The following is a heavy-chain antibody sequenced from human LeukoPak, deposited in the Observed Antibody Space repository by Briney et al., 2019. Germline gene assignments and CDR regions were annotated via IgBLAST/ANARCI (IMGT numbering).Heavy chain of an antibody. CDR3: ARDNDCSGGSCYAPFDY. CDR1: EYTFTSYY. CDR2: INPSGGRT. V-gene: IGHV1-46*01. Sequence: GASVKVSCKASEYTFTSYYMHWVRQAPGQGLEWMGIINPSGGRTSRAQNCEGRVTMTRDTSTSTVYMGLSRLRSEDTAVYYCARDNDCSGGSCYAPFDYWGQGTLVTVSS. J-gene: IGHJ4*02. D-gene: IGHD2-15*01.